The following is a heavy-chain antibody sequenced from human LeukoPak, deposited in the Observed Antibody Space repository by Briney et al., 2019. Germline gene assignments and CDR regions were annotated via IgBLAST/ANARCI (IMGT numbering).Heavy chain of an antibody. CDR1: GFTVSSNY. CDR2: IYSGGST. Sequence: GGSPRLSCAASGFTVSSNYMSWVRQAPGKGLEWVSVIYSGGSTYYADSVKGRFTISRDNSKNTLYLQMNSLRAENTAVYYCARVYYDGTYYFDYWGQGTLVTVSS. CDR3: ARVYYDGTYYFDY. D-gene: IGHD3-22*01. V-gene: IGHV3-66*01. J-gene: IGHJ4*02.